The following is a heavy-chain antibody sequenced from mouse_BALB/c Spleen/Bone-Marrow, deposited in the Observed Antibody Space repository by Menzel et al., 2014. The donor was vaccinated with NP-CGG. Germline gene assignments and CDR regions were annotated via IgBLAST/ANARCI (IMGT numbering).Heavy chain of an antibody. CDR2: IWRGGST. J-gene: IGHJ4*01. V-gene: IGHV2-5*01. D-gene: IGHD2-2*01. Sequence: VKLQESGPGLVQPSQSLSITCTVSGFSLTSYGVHWVRQSPGKGLEWLGVIWRGGSTDYNAASMSRLSITKDNSKSQVFFKMNSLQADDTAIYYCAKVGYDVGYYAVDYWGQGTSVTVSS. CDR1: GFSLTSYG. CDR3: AKVGYDVGYYAVDY.